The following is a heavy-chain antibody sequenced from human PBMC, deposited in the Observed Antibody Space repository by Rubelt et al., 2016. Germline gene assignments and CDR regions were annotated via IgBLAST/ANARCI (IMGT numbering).Heavy chain of an antibody. CDR1: GFSLGTSGMC. D-gene: IGHD3-22*01. CDR3: ARILLPDCYDSSGGMDV. CDR2: IDWDDDK. J-gene: IGHJ6*02. V-gene: IGHV2-70*15. Sequence: QVTLRESGPALVKPTQTLTLTCTFSGFSLGTSGMCVSWICQPPGKALEWLARIDWDDDKYYSTSLKTRLTISKDTPKNRVIITMTKTDPVDTATYYCARILLPDCYDSSGGMDVWGQGNTVTVTS.